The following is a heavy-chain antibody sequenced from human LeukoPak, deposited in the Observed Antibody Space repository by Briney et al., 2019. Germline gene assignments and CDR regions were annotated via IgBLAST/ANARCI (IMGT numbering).Heavy chain of an antibody. CDR2: IHYSGST. J-gene: IGHJ4*02. D-gene: IGHD5-12*01. V-gene: IGHV4-59*08. Sequence: KASETLSLTCTVSGGSISSYWWSWIRQSPGKGLEWIGYIHYSGSTKYNPSFKSRVTISVDTSKNQFSLKVSSVTAADTAVYYCARHRGYDLFDYWGQGTLVTVSS. CDR3: ARHRGYDLFDY. CDR1: GGSISSYW.